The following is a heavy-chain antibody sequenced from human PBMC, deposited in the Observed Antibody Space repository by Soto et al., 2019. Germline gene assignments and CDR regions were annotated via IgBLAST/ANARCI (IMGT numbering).Heavy chain of an antibody. J-gene: IGHJ6*02. CDR3: ARTGGSGWDYYYYGMDV. CDR2: IYPGDSDT. V-gene: IGHV5-51*01. D-gene: IGHD6-19*01. Sequence: RESLKISCKGSGYSFTSYWIGWVRQMPGKGLEWMGIIYPGDSDTRYSPSFQGQVTISADKSISTAYLQWSSLKASDTAMYYCARTGGSGWDYYYYGMDVWGQGTTVTVSS. CDR1: GYSFTSYW.